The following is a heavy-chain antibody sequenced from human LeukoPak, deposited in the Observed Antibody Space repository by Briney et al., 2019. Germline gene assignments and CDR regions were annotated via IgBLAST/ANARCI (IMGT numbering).Heavy chain of an antibody. D-gene: IGHD3-22*01. V-gene: IGHV4-30-2*01. Sequence: SETLSLTCTVSGGSISSGGYYWSWIRQPPGKGLEWIGYIYHSGSTYYNPSLKSRVTISVDRSKNQFSLKLSSVTAADTAVYYCARVRDQDYCDSSGYPYYFDYWGQGTLVTVSS. CDR1: GGSISSGGYY. CDR2: IYHSGST. J-gene: IGHJ4*02. CDR3: ARVRDQDYCDSSGYPYYFDY.